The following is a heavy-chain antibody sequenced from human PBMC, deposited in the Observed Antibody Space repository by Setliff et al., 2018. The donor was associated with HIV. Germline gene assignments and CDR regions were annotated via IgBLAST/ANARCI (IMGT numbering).Heavy chain of an antibody. Sequence: SETLSLTCTVSGGSIRSHYWSWIRQPPGKGLEWIGSFYHTGSTHYNPSLKSRTTMSLDTSRNQVSLKLSSVSAADTAVYYCARDQGLELRGDYYYYGMDVWGQGTTVTAP. CDR2: FYHTGST. V-gene: IGHV4-59*11. D-gene: IGHD1-7*01. J-gene: IGHJ6*02. CDR3: ARDQGLELRGDYYYYGMDV. CDR1: GGSIRSHY.